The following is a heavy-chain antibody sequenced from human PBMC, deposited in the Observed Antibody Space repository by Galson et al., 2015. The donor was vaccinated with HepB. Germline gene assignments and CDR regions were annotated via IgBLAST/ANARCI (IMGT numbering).Heavy chain of an antibody. V-gene: IGHV4-39*07. CDR1: RGSISSSSYY. J-gene: IGHJ4*02. Sequence: TLSLTCIVSRGSISSSSYYWGWIRQPPGKGLEWIGSIYYSGSTYYNPSLKSRVTISVDTSENQFSLKLSSVTAADTAVYYCVRLYSGYGDYWGQGILVTVSS. CDR3: VRLYSGYGDY. D-gene: IGHD5-12*01. CDR2: IYYSGST.